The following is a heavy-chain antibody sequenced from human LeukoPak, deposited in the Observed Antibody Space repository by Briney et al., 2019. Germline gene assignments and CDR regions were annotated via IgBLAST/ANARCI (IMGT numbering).Heavy chain of an antibody. CDR2: IYYSGSA. J-gene: IGHJ4*02. D-gene: IGHD5-18*01. CDR3: ARGTARAPYFDY. CDR1: GGSISSYY. Sequence: SETLSLTCTVSGGSISSYYWSWIRQPPGKGLEWIGYIYYSGSANYNPSLKSRVTISVDTSKNQFSLKLSSVTAADTAVYYCARGTARAPYFDYWGQGTLVTVSS. V-gene: IGHV4-59*01.